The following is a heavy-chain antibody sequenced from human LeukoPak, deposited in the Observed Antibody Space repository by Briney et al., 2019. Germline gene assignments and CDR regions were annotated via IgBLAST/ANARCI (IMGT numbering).Heavy chain of an antibody. D-gene: IGHD3-3*01. J-gene: IGHJ4*02. Sequence: GGSRRLCCVASGSTFSSYSMNWVRQAPGKGLECVSTISSSSTSIFYADSVKGRFTISRDNAQGTLFLEMNSLTAEDTAVYYCARLWSRLQHDDSWGQGTLVTVSS. CDR3: ARLWSRLQHDDS. V-gene: IGHV3-21*06. CDR1: GSTFSSYS. CDR2: ISSSSTSI.